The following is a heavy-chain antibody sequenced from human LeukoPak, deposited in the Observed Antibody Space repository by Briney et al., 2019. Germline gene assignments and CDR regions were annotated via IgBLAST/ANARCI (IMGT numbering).Heavy chain of an antibody. Sequence: SETLSLTCTVSGGSISSYYWSWIRQPPGKGLEWIGYIYYSGSTNYNPSLKSRVTISVDTSKNQFSLKLSSVTAADTAVYYCAREYSSGWYRGGFDYWGQGTLVTVSS. V-gene: IGHV4-59*01. J-gene: IGHJ4*02. CDR2: IYYSGST. CDR1: GGSISSYY. D-gene: IGHD6-19*01. CDR3: AREYSSGWYRGGFDY.